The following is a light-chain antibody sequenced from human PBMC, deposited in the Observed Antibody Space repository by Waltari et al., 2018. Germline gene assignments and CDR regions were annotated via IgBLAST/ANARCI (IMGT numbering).Light chain of an antibody. CDR2: EDY. V-gene: IGLV1-51*01. CDR1: PSNIGHNY. J-gene: IGLJ3*02. Sequence: QSVLTQPPSVSAAPGQKVSISCSGSPSNIGHNYVSWYQQFPGTAPKLLIYEDYRRPSGIPDRFSGSKSGASATLDITGLQTGDEADYYCGTWDSSLGVGVLGGGTRVTVL. CDR3: GTWDSSLGVGV.